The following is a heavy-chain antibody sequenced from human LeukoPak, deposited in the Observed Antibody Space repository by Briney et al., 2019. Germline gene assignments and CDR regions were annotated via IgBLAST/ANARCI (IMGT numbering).Heavy chain of an antibody. CDR3: ARVLATVTTCLGY. Sequence: ASVKVSCKASGYTFTSYYMHWARQAPGQGLEWMGIINPSGGSTSYVQKFQGRVTMTRDTSTSTVYMELSSLRSEDTAVYYCARVLATVTTCLGYWGQGTLVTVSS. V-gene: IGHV1-46*01. CDR2: INPSGGST. D-gene: IGHD4-17*01. CDR1: GYTFTSYY. J-gene: IGHJ4*02.